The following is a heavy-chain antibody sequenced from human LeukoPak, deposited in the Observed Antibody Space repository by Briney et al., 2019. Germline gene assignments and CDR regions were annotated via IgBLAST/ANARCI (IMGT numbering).Heavy chain of an antibody. J-gene: IGHJ4*02. V-gene: IGHV3-7*01. CDR2: IKQDGSQK. CDR3: ARGVPYASWSGPHYSDY. D-gene: IGHD3-3*01. Sequence: QAGVSLRLSCAASGFTFSSYWMSWVRQAPGKGLEWVANIKQDGSQKYYVDSVKGRFSISRDNAKNSLYLQMNSLRAEDTAVYYCARGVPYASWSGPHYSDYWGQGTLVTVSS. CDR1: GFTFSSYW.